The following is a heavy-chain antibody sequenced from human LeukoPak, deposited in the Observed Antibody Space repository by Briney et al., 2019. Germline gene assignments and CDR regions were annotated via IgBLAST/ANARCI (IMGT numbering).Heavy chain of an antibody. CDR1: GGTFSSYA. CDR2: IIPIFGTA. J-gene: IGHJ3*02. D-gene: IGHD1-1*01. Sequence: SVKVSCTASGGTFSSYAISWVRQAPGQGLEWMAGIIPIFGTANYAQKFQGRVTITADESTSTAYMELSSLRSEDTAVYYCARELGNRYNWNDGEGAFDIWGQGTMVTVSS. CDR3: ARELGNRYNWNDGEGAFDI. V-gene: IGHV1-69*13.